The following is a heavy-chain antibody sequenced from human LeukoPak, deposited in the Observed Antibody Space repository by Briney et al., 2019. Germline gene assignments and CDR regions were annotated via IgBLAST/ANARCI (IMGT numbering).Heavy chain of an antibody. Sequence: SETLSLTCAVYGGSFSGYYWSWIRQPPGRGLEWIGEINHSGSTNYNPSLKSRVTISVDTSKNQFSLKLSSVTAADTAVYYCASRRPRYSSGWFDYWGQGTLVTVPS. CDR3: ASRRPRYSSGWFDY. CDR1: GGSFSGYY. J-gene: IGHJ4*02. D-gene: IGHD6-19*01. CDR2: INHSGST. V-gene: IGHV4-34*01.